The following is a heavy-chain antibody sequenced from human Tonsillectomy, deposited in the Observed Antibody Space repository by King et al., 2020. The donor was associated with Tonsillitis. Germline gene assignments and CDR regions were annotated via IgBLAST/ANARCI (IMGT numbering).Heavy chain of an antibody. CDR3: AREGWIQLPRGGYYYSGMDV. V-gene: IGHV3-30-3*01. CDR2: ISYDGTNK. J-gene: IGHJ6*02. CDR1: EFTFSNYP. D-gene: IGHD5-18*01. Sequence: QLVQSGGGVVQPGRSLRLSCTASEFTFSNYPIHWVRQAPGKGLEWVAVISYDGTNKYYADSVKGRFTISRDNSKNTLYLQMNSLRGEDTAVYYCAREGWIQLPRGGYYYSGMDVWGQGTTVTVSS.